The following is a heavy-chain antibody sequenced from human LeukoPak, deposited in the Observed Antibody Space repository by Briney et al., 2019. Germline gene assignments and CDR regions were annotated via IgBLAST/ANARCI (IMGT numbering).Heavy chain of an antibody. D-gene: IGHD3-3*01. CDR3: ASGAASSYYDFWSGPTAPDYYYYMAV. Sequence: GGSLRLSCAASGFTFSSYAMSWVRQAPGKGLEWVSAISDSGGSTYYADSVKGRFTISRDNSKNTLYLQMNSLRAEDTAVYYCASGAASSYYDFWSGPTAPDYYYYMAVWGKGTTVTVSS. V-gene: IGHV3-23*01. CDR2: ISDSGGST. CDR1: GFTFSSYA. J-gene: IGHJ6*03.